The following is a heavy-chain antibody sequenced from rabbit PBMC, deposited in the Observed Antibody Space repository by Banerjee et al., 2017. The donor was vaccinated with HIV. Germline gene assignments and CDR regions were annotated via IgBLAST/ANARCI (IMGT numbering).Heavy chain of an antibody. CDR2: IYAGSSGST. D-gene: IGHD2-1*01. V-gene: IGHV1S40*01. CDR1: GFDFSSNA. Sequence: QSLEESGGDLVQPEGSLTLTCKASGFDFSSNAMCWVRQAPGKGLEWIGCIYAGSSGSTYYASWAKGRFTISKTSSTTVTLQMTSLTPADTATYFCVRDDYGFNLWGQGTLVTVS. CDR3: VRDDYGFNL. J-gene: IGHJ4*01.